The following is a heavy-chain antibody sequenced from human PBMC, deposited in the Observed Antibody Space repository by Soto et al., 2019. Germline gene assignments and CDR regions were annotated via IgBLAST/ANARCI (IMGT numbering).Heavy chain of an antibody. D-gene: IGHD6-19*01. V-gene: IGHV3-23*01. CDR2: ISGSGGST. CDR1: GFTFSSYA. J-gene: IGHJ4*02. CDR3: AKGYSSAWYVYYFDY. Sequence: GGSLRLSCAASGFTFSSYAMSWVRQAPGKGLEWVSAISGSGGSTYYADSVKGRFTISRDNSKNTLYLQMNSLRAEDTAVYYCAKGYSSAWYVYYFDYWGQGTLVNVSS.